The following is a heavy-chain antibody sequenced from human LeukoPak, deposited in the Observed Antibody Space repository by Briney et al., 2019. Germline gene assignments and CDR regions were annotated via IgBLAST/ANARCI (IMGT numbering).Heavy chain of an antibody. J-gene: IGHJ4*02. Sequence: PGGSLRLSCAASGFTFSSYSLNWVRQAPGKGLEWVSFISTSSSYIYYADSVKGRFTISRDNARNSLYLQMNSLRAGDTAVYYCARQDWLGDRYYFDSWGQGTLVTVSS. V-gene: IGHV3-21*01. CDR1: GFTFSSYS. CDR3: ARQDWLGDRYYFDS. CDR2: ISTSSSYI. D-gene: IGHD3-9*01.